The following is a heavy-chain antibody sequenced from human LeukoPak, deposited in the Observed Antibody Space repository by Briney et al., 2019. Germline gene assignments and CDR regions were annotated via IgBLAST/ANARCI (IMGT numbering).Heavy chain of an antibody. Sequence: GGSLRLSCAAPGFTFDDYGMSCVRLAPGRGLEWVSGITWNAEKTAYAETVKGRFTISRDNAKNSLYLQMNSLSAEDTALYYCARDWRSGYSIDNWGQGTLVTVSS. CDR2: ITWNAEKT. CDR1: GFTFDDYG. CDR3: ARDWRSGYSIDN. D-gene: IGHD6-19*01. V-gene: IGHV3-20*04. J-gene: IGHJ4*02.